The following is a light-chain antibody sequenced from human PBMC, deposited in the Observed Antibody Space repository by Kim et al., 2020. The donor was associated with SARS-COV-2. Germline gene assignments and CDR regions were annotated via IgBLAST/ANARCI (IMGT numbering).Light chain of an antibody. CDR1: ESVDRSY. V-gene: IGKV3-20*01. J-gene: IGKJ3*01. CDR3: QQYGSSPFT. Sequence: SPGEIATLSCRASESVDRSYLAWYQQKPGQAPRLLIYGASTRATGIPDRFSGSGSGTDCTLTISRLEPEDFAVYYCQQYGSSPFTFGPETKADI. CDR2: GAS.